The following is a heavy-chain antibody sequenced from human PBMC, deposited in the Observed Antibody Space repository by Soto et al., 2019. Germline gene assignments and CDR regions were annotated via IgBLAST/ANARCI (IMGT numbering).Heavy chain of an antibody. V-gene: IGHV4-30-2*01. J-gene: IGHJ5*02. CDR2: IYHSGST. CDR3: AQGGIREGLKHFSA. D-gene: IGHD2-15*01. CDR1: GASISSGPYS. Sequence: QLQLQQSGSGLVKPSQTLSLTCTVSGASISSGPYSWNWLRQTPGKGLEWIGFIYHSGSTTYSPSLKNRVTISIDKSQDLFSLILQSVTASDTGVYFCAQGGIREGLKHFSAWGQGTLVVVSS.